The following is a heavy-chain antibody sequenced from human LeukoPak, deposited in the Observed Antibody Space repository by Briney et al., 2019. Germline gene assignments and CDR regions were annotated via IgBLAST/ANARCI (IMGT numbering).Heavy chain of an antibody. Sequence: GGSLRLSCAASGFTASSNDMTWVRQAPGKGLEWVAVISYDGSNKYYADSVKGRFTISRDNSKNTLYLQMNSLRAEDTAVYYCARGGIYCSSTSCAFPMGGYWGQGTLVTVSS. CDR3: ARGGIYCSSTSCAFPMGGY. D-gene: IGHD2-2*01. J-gene: IGHJ4*02. CDR1: GFTASSND. V-gene: IGHV3-30-3*01. CDR2: ISYDGSNK.